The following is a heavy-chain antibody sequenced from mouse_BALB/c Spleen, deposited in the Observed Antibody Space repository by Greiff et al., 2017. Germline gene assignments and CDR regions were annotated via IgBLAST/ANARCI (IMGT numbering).Heavy chain of an antibody. Sequence: VQLQQSGAELAKPGASVKMSCKASGYTFTSYWMHWVKQRPGQGLEWIGYINPSTGYTEYNQKFKDKATLTADKSSSTAYMQLSSLTSEDSAVYYCARLGTTDFAYWGQGTLVTVSA. D-gene: IGHD1-1*01. J-gene: IGHJ3*01. V-gene: IGHV1-7*01. CDR1: GYTFTSYW. CDR3: ARLGTTDFAY. CDR2: INPSTGYT.